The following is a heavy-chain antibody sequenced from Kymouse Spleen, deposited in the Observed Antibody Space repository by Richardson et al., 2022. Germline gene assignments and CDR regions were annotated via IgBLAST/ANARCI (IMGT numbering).Heavy chain of an antibody. Sequence: QVQLQQWGAGLLKPSETLSLTCAVYGGSFSGYYWSWIRQPPGKGLEWIGEINHSGSTNYNPSLKSRVTISVDTSKNQFSLKLSSVTAADTAVYYCARGGQLENYYYGMDVWGQGTTVTVSS. CDR3: ARGGQLENYYYGMDV. J-gene: IGHJ6*02. CDR2: INHSGST. CDR1: GGSFSGYY. D-gene: IGHD6-6*01. V-gene: IGHV4-34*01.